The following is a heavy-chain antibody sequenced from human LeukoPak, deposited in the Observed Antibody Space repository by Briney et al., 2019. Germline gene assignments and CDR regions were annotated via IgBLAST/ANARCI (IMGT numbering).Heavy chain of an antibody. J-gene: IGHJ4*02. V-gene: IGHV3-66*01. CDR2: IYSGGST. Sequence: GGSLRLPCAASGFTVSSNYMSWVRQAPGKGLEWVSVIYSGGSTYYADSVKGRFTISRDNSKNTLYLQMNSLRAEDTAVYYCAERAYGDYAGGFDYWGQGTLVTVSS. CDR3: AERAYGDYAGGFDY. CDR1: GFTVSSNY. D-gene: IGHD4-17*01.